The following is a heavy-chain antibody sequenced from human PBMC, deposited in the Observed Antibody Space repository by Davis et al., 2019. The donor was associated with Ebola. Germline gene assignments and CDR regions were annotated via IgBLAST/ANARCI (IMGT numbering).Heavy chain of an antibody. J-gene: IGHJ4*02. D-gene: IGHD3-22*01. CDR2: ISAYNGNT. V-gene: IGHV1-18*04. CDR3: ARGITMIVVGHFDY. CDR1: GYTFTSYS. Sequence: AASVKVSCKASGYTFTSYSISWVRQAPGQGLEWMGWISAYNGNTNYAQKLQGRVTMTTDTSTSTAYMELRSLRSDDTAVYYCARGITMIVVGHFDYWGQGTLVTVSS.